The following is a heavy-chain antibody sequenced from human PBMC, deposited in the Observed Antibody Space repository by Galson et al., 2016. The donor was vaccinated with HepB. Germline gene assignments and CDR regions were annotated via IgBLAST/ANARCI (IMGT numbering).Heavy chain of an antibody. J-gene: IGHJ6*02. CDR2: IIPIFGTP. CDR1: GGIFNNYE. Sequence: SVKVSCKASGGIFNNYEIHWVRQAPGQGLEWMGGIIPIFGTPNHAQKFQGRVTITADESTSTVYMEMSSLRSEDTAVYYCARGLFSYGSGTYDGDGMDVWGHGTTVTVSS. D-gene: IGHD3-10*01. CDR3: ARGLFSYGSGTYDGDGMDV. V-gene: IGHV1-69*13.